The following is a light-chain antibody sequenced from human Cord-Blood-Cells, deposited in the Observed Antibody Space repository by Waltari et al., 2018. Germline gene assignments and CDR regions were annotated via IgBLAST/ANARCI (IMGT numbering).Light chain of an antibody. CDR1: SSDAGSYNL. CDR3: CSYAGSSTLV. Sequence: QSALTQPASVSGSPGPSITIPCTGTSSDAGSYNLVSWYQQHPGKAPKLMIYEGSKRPSGVSNRFSGSKSGNTASLTISGLQAEDEADYYCCSYAGSSTLVFGGGTKLTVL. V-gene: IGLV2-23*01. J-gene: IGLJ3*02. CDR2: EGS.